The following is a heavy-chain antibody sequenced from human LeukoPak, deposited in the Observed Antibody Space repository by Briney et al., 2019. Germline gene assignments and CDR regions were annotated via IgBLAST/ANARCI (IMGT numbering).Heavy chain of an antibody. Sequence: PSETLSLTCTVSGGSISSYYWSWIRQPPGKGLEWIGYIYYSGSTNYNPSLKSRVTISVDTSKNQFSLKLSSVTAADTAVYYCARGDCSSTSCYTRRYWFDPWGQGTLVTVSP. CDR3: ARGDCSSTSCYTRRYWFDP. V-gene: IGHV4-59*01. D-gene: IGHD2-2*02. CDR1: GGSISSYY. J-gene: IGHJ5*02. CDR2: IYYSGST.